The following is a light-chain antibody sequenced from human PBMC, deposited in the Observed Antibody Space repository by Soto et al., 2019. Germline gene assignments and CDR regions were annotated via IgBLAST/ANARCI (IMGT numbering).Light chain of an antibody. V-gene: IGKV1-5*01. CDR1: QTISSW. Sequence: DIQMTQSPFTLSASVGDRVTITFRASQTISSWLAWYQQIPGKAPKLLIYAASTLQSGVPSNFSGSGSGTEFTLTISRLEPEDFAVYYCQQYGDSPLFGPGTKVDI. J-gene: IGKJ3*01. CDR2: AAS. CDR3: QQYGDSPL.